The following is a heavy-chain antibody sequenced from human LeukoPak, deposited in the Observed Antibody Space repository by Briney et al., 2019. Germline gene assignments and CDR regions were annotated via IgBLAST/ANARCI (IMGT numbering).Heavy chain of an antibody. CDR2: IYYSGST. J-gene: IGHJ4*02. CDR3: ARAHRGYFDY. CDR1: GGSISSGGYS. V-gene: IGHV4-31*11. Sequence: SETLSLTCAVSGGSISSGGYSWSWIRQHPGKGLEWIGYIYYSGSTYYNPSLKSRVTISVDTSKNQFSLKLSSVTAADTAVYYCARAHRGYFDYWGQGTLVTVSS.